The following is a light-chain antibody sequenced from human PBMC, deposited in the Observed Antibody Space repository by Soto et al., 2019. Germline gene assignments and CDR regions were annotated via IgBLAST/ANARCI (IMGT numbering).Light chain of an antibody. V-gene: IGKV3D-15*01. CDR3: QLYNNWPPYT. CDR2: GAS. J-gene: IGKJ2*01. CDR1: QSVGSN. Sequence: EIVMTQSPATLSVSPGERATVSCRASQSVGSNLAWYQQKPGQPPRLLIYGASTRASGIPARFTGSGSGTEFTLTISSPQSEDFALYYCQLYNNWPPYTFGQGTNLDI.